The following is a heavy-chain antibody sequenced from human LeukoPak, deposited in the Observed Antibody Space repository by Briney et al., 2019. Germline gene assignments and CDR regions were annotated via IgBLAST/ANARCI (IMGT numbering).Heavy chain of an antibody. V-gene: IGHV1-2*02. J-gene: IGHJ5*02. CDR2: INPNSGGT. CDR1: GYTFTGYY. CDR3: ARGGEAGPSNNWFDP. Sequence: ASVKVSCKASGYTFTGYYMHWVRQAPGQGLEWMGWINPNSGGTNYAQKFQGRVTMTRDTSISTAYMELSRLRSDDTAVCYCARGGEAGPSNNWFDPWGQGTLVTVSS. D-gene: IGHD3-10*01.